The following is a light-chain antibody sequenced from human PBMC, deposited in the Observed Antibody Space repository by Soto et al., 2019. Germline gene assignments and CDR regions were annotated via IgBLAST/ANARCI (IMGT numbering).Light chain of an antibody. CDR3: QGYGSSPRYT. Sequence: EFVLTQSPGTMSLSPGERATLSCRASQSVSSNSLAWYQQKPGQAPRLLIYAGSSRATYIPDRFSGSGSGTGFSHTICRVKPGDGAVYYCQGYGSSPRYTFRQGTNLQIK. J-gene: IGKJ2*01. CDR2: AGS. CDR1: QSVSSNS. V-gene: IGKV3-20*01.